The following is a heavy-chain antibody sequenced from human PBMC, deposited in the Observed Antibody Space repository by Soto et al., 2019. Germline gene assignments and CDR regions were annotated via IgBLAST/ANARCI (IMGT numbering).Heavy chain of an antibody. CDR2: ISTSGSST. J-gene: IGHJ6*03. CDR3: ANLAKNYYHYMDV. V-gene: IGHV3-11*01. CDR1: GLNFSYYY. D-gene: IGHD1-26*01. Sequence: GGSKRLSYAAAGLNFSYYYMSWIRQDPGKGLEWVSLISTSGSSTDYADSVKGRFTISRDNAKNSLSLQMNSLRAEDTAVYYCANLAKNYYHYMDVWGKGTTVTVSS.